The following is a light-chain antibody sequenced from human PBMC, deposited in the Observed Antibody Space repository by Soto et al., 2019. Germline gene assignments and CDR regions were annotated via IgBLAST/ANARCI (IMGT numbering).Light chain of an antibody. CDR3: QQSYITPYT. Sequence: DIQMTQSPSSLSASVGDTVTITCRASQSISVHLNWYQQKPGKVPKPLIYAASNLQSGVPSSFSGSGSETDFALTISSLQPEDFATYYCQQSYITPYTFGQGNKLQIK. CDR1: QSISVH. J-gene: IGKJ2*01. V-gene: IGKV1-39*01. CDR2: AAS.